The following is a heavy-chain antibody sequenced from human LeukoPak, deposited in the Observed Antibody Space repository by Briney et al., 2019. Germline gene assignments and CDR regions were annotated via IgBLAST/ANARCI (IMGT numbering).Heavy chain of an antibody. CDR3: ARRPPGYSSGWYYFDY. CDR2: IYYSGST. CDR1: GGSISSYY. J-gene: IGHJ4*02. Sequence: YPSETLSLTCTVSGGSISSYYWSWIRQPPGKGLEWIGYIYYSGSTNYNPSLKSRVTISVDTSKNQFSLKLSSVTAADTAVYYCARRPPGYSSGWYYFDYWGQGTLVTVSS. D-gene: IGHD6-19*01. V-gene: IGHV4-59*01.